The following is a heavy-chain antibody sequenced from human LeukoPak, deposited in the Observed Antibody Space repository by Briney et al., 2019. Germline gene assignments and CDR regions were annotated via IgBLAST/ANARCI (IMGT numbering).Heavy chain of an antibody. CDR3: ARMIGLGEVSPYFDY. J-gene: IGHJ4*02. V-gene: IGHV5-51*01. D-gene: IGHD3-16*02. CDR2: IYPRDSDI. CDR1: GYSFTTYW. Sequence: GESLKISCKGSGYSFTTYWIAWVRQMPGRGLEWMGIIYPRDSDIRYNPPFQGQVTISADKSISTAYLQWSSLKASDTAMYYCARMIGLGEVSPYFDYWGQGTLVTVSS.